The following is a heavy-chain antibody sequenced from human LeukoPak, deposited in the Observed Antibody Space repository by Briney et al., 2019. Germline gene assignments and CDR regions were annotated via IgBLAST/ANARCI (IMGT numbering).Heavy chain of an antibody. J-gene: IGHJ3*02. Sequence: PGGSLRLSCAASGFTFSSYAMSWVRQAPGKGLEWVSSISSSSSYIYYADSVKGRFTISRDNAKNSLYLQMNSLRAEDTAVYYCARDREYYDILTGRGDAFDIWGQGTMVTVSS. CDR2: ISSSSSYI. CDR1: GFTFSSYA. D-gene: IGHD3-9*01. V-gene: IGHV3-21*01. CDR3: ARDREYYDILTGRGDAFDI.